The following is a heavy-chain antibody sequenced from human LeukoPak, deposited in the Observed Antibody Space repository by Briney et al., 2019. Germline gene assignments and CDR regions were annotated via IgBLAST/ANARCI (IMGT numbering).Heavy chain of an antibody. CDR3: ARGILAILTGYFLSPSFDY. CDR2: ISYDGSNK. J-gene: IGHJ4*02. Sequence: GGSLRLSCAASGFTFRSYGMHWVRQTPGKGLEWVAVISYDGSNKYYADSVKGRFTISRDNSKNTLYLQMNSMRDEDTAVYYCARGILAILTGYFLSPSFDYWGQGTLVTVSS. V-gene: IGHV3-30*03. D-gene: IGHD3-9*01. CDR1: GFTFRSYG.